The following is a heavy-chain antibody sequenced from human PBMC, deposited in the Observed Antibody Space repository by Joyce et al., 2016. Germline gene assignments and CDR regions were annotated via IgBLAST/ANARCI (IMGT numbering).Heavy chain of an antibody. CDR1: GYTFSDPY. D-gene: IGHD1-1*01. Sequence: EVQLVESGGGLVQPGGSLRLSCAASGYTFSDPYMDWVHQAPGKGLEGIGRIKNKAMSYSAEDAASVIGRFTISRDDSKNSLYLQMNSLETGDTAVYYCAKEWNGSPEYWGQGTLVTVSS. J-gene: IGHJ4*02. CDR2: IKNKAMSYSA. V-gene: IGHV3-72*01. CDR3: AKEWNGSPEY.